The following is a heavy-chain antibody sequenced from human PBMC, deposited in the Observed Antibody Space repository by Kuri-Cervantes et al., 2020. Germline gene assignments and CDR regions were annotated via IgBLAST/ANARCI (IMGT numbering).Heavy chain of an antibody. Sequence: LSLTCAASGFTFSSYDMHWVRQATGKGLEWVSAIGTAGDTYYPGSVKGRFTISRENAKNSLYLQMNSLRAGDTAVYYCARDSPLKITMVRGVLFGAFDIWGQGTMVTVSS. CDR2: IGTAGDT. J-gene: IGHJ3*02. CDR3: ARDSPLKITMVRGVLFGAFDI. V-gene: IGHV3-13*01. CDR1: GFTFSSYD. D-gene: IGHD3-10*01.